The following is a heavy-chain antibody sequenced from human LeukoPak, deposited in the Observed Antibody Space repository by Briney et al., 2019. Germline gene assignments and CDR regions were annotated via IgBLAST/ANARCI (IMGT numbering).Heavy chain of an antibody. D-gene: IGHD6-19*01. CDR1: GFTFNDYD. J-gene: IGHJ4*02. Sequence: PGGSLRLSCAASGFTFNDYDINWVRQLPGKGLEWVSGINWSSVHIGYADSVKGRFTISRDNAKNSLYLQMNSLRAEDTALYYCARRLRAIAVAGLVDYWGQGTLVTVSS. CDR2: INWSSVHI. CDR3: ARRLRAIAVAGLVDY. V-gene: IGHV3-9*01.